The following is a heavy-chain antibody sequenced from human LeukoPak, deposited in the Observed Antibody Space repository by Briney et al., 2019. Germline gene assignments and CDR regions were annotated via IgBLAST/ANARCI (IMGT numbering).Heavy chain of an antibody. J-gene: IGHJ4*02. Sequence: PGGSLRLSCAASGFTFDDYGMSWVRQAPGKGLEWVSGINWNGGSTGYADSVKGRFTISRDNAKNSLYLQMNSLRAEDTALYHCARLKGRVSQVGSYFDYWGQGTLVTVSS. CDR1: GFTFDDYG. V-gene: IGHV3-20*01. D-gene: IGHD5/OR15-5a*01. CDR3: ARLKGRVSQVGSYFDY. CDR2: INWNGGST.